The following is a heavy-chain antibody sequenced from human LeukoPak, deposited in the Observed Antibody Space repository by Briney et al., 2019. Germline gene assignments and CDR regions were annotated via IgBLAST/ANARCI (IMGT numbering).Heavy chain of an antibody. J-gene: IGHJ6*02. Sequence: PGGSLRLSCAASGFTFSDYYMSWIRQAPGKGLEWVSYISSSGSTIYYADSVKGRFTISRDNAKNSLYLQMNSLRAEDTAVYYCATSRDIVVVPASGYGMDVWGQGTTVTVSS. CDR3: ATSRDIVVVPASGYGMDV. D-gene: IGHD2-2*01. CDR2: ISSSGSTI. V-gene: IGHV3-11*01. CDR1: GFTFSDYY.